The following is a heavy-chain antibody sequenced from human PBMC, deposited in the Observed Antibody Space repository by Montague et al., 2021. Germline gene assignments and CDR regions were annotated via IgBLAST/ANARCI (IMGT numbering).Heavy chain of an antibody. CDR1: GASITSNIYY. J-gene: IGHJ5*02. CDR3: ARVFSSWYVGWFDP. CDR2: IYYSGNS. Sequence: SETLSLTCTVSGASITSNIYYWGWIRQSPGEGLEWIGSIYYSGNSFYQPSLKSRITMAVDTSKNQFSLKLSSVTAADTAIYYCARVFSSWYVGWFDPWDQGTLVTVSS. D-gene: IGHD6-13*01. V-gene: IGHV4-39*07.